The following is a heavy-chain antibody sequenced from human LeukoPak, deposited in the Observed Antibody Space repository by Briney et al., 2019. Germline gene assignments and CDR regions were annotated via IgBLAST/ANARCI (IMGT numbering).Heavy chain of an antibody. J-gene: IGHJ6*02. Sequence: GGSLRLSCAASGNYWMTWVRQAPGKGLEWVANINRDGSERYYVDSVKGRFTISRDDAKSSLYLQMNSLRAEDTAVYYCARDMTYYYGMDVWGQGTTVTVSS. D-gene: IGHD3-16*01. CDR1: GNYW. V-gene: IGHV3-7*01. CDR3: ARDMTYYYGMDV. CDR2: INRDGSER.